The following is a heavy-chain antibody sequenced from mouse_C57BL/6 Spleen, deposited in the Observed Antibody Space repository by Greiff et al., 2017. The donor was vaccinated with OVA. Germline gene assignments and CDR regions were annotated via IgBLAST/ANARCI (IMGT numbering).Heavy chain of an antibody. CDR1: GYAFSSSW. J-gene: IGHJ4*01. D-gene: IGHD4-1*01. V-gene: IGHV1-82*01. CDR2: IYPGDGDT. Sequence: QVQLKESGPELVKPGASVKISCKASGYAFSSSWMNWVKQRPGKGLEWIGRIYPGDGDTNYNGKFKGKATLTADKSSSTAYMQLSSLTSEDSAVYFCAQGTGTFYYAMDYWGQGTSVTVSS. CDR3: AQGTGTFYYAMDY.